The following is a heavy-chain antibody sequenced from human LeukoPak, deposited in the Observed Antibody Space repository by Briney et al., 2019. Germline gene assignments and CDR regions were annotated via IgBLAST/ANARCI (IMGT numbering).Heavy chain of an antibody. CDR1: GYTFSTYG. CDR2: INTNNGNT. Sequence: ASVKVSCKASGYTFSTYGTNWVRQAPGQGLERMGWINTNNGNTNYAQKFQDRVTMTRDTSTSTAYMELRSLGSDDTAVYYCARKGCFDNCYLFDYWGQGTLVTVSS. CDR3: ARKGCFDNCYLFDY. J-gene: IGHJ4*02. D-gene: IGHD1-20*01. V-gene: IGHV1-18*01.